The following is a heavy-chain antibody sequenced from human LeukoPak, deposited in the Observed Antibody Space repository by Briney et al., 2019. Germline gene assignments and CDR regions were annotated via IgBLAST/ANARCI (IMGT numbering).Heavy chain of an antibody. CDR1: GGSFSGYY. D-gene: IGHD6-19*01. CDR2: INHSGST. CDR3: ARSETGIAVAGTFDY. J-gene: IGHJ4*02. V-gene: IGHV4-34*01. Sequence: SETLSLTCAVYGGSFSGYYWSWIRQPPGKGLEWIGEINHSGSTNYNPSLKSRVTISVDTSKNQFSLKPSSVTAADTAVYYCARSETGIAVAGTFDYWGQGTLVTVSS.